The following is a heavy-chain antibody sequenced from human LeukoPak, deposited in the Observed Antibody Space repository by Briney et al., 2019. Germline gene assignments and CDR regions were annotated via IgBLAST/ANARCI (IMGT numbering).Heavy chain of an antibody. D-gene: IGHD6-25*01. CDR3: ARESSESFDI. V-gene: IGHV3-21*01. CDR2: IGSRSTSI. J-gene: IGHJ3*02. Sequence: GGSLRLSCAASGFTFSSHSMNWVRQAPGKGLEWVSSIGSRSTSIYYVDSVRGRFTISRDNAKNSLYLQMNSLRAEDTAVYYCARESSESFDIWGQGTMVTVSS. CDR1: GFTFSSHS.